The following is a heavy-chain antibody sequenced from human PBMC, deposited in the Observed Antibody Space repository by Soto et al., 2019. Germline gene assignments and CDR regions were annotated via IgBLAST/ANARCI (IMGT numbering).Heavy chain of an antibody. V-gene: IGHV1-69*02. CDR2: IIPILGIA. CDR3: ARMGSDYDSSGYNYYYYGMDV. D-gene: IGHD3-22*01. Sequence: KVSCKASGGTFSSYTISWVRQAPGQGLEWMGRIIPILGIANYAQKFQGRVTITADKSTSTAYMELSSLRSEDTAVYYCARMGSDYDSSGYNYYYYGMDVWGQGTTVTVSS. CDR1: GGTFSSYT. J-gene: IGHJ6*02.